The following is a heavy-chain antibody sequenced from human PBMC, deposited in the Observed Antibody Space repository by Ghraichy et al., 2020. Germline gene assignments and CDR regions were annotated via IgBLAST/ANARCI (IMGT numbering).Heavy chain of an antibody. J-gene: IGHJ4*02. V-gene: IGHV3-7*03. CDR1: GFSFSGSW. Sequence: AGSLRLSCTASGFSFSGSWMSWVRQAPEKGLEWVANINNDGKEKYYVDSLKGRFTISRDNGKNSLFLQISSLRVEDTAVYYCARDPKRGALDYWGQGTLVAVSS. CDR3: ARDPKRGALDY. D-gene: IGHD3-10*01. CDR2: INNDGKEK.